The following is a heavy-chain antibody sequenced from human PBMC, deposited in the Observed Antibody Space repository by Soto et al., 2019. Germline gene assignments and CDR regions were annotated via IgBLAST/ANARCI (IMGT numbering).Heavy chain of an antibody. J-gene: IGHJ6*02. Sequence: ASVKVSCKASGYTFTSYGISWVRQAPGQGLEWIGWISAYNGNIDYAQKVQGRVTLTTDTSTSIAFMELRRLRSDDTAVYYCARETMPQIKSYGTDVWGQGPTVTGFS. CDR3: ARETMPQIKSYGTDV. D-gene: IGHD1-1*01. V-gene: IGHV1-18*01. CDR1: GYTFTSYG. CDR2: ISAYNGNI.